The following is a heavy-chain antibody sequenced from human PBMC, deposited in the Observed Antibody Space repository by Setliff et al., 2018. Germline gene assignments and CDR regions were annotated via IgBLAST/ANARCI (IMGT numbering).Heavy chain of an antibody. CDR3: ARYYGSGPLNWFDP. Sequence: PSETLSLTCTVSGGSISSGDYYWSWIRQPPGKGLEWIGYIYSSGSTYYNPSLKSRVSISVDTSKNQFSLKLSSVTAADTAVYYCARYYGSGPLNWFDPWGQGTLVTVSS. V-gene: IGHV4-30-4*08. J-gene: IGHJ5*02. CDR2: IYSSGST. CDR1: GGSISSGDYY. D-gene: IGHD3-10*01.